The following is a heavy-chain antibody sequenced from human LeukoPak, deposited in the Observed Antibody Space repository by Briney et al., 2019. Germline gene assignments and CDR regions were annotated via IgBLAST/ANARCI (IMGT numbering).Heavy chain of an antibody. CDR3: ARDTYCSGGSCYSNYFDY. Sequence: ASVKVSCKASGYTFTNYGISWVRQAPGQGLEWMGWISAYNGNTNYAQKVQGRVTKTTETSTSKAYMELRSLRSDDTAVYYCARDTYCSGGSCYSNYFDYWGQGTLVTVSS. CDR1: GYTFTNYG. J-gene: IGHJ4*02. D-gene: IGHD2-15*01. V-gene: IGHV1-18*01. CDR2: ISAYNGNT.